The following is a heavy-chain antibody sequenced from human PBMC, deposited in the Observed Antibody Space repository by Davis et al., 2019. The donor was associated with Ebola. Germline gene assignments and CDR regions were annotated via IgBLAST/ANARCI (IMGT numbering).Heavy chain of an antibody. CDR3: AEGGTNNFLGAN. Sequence: PGGSLRLSCAASGFTFSRYWIHWVRQAPGKGLLWVSRINGDGSTTTYADSVKGRFTISRDDSKNTLYLQMDSLRAEDTAVFYCAEGGTNNFLGANWGQGTLVTVSS. J-gene: IGHJ4*02. CDR2: INGDGSTT. V-gene: IGHV3-74*01. CDR1: GFTFSRYW. D-gene: IGHD2-8*01.